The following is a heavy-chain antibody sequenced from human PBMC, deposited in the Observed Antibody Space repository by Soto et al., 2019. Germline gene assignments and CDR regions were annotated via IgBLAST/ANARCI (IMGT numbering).Heavy chain of an antibody. Sequence: SLRLSCAASGFTFSSYGMHWVRQAPGKGLEWVAVIWYDGSKKYYVDSVKGRFTISRDNSKNTLYLQMNSLRAEDTAVYYCARFFGSDAGGAFDIWGQGTLVTVS. D-gene: IGHD2-21*02. J-gene: IGHJ3*02. V-gene: IGHV3-33*01. CDR1: GFTFSSYG. CDR3: ARFFGSDAGGAFDI. CDR2: IWYDGSKK.